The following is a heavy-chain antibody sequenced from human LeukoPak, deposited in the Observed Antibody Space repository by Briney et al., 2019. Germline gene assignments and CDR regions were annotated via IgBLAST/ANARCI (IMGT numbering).Heavy chain of an antibody. Sequence: SVKVSCKASGGTFSSYAISWVRQAPGQGLEWMGGIIPIFGTANYAQKFQGRVTITADESTSTAYMELSSLRSEDTAVYYCARLIRYYYYGMDVWGQGTTVTVSS. CDR2: IIPIFGTA. CDR1: GGTFSSYA. CDR3: ARLIRYYYYGMDV. J-gene: IGHJ6*02. V-gene: IGHV1-69*13.